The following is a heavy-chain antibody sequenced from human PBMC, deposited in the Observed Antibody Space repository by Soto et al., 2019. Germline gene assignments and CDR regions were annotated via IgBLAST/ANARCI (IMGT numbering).Heavy chain of an antibody. V-gene: IGHV3-23*01. Sequence: GGSLSLSCAASGFAFSNYAMSWVRQAPGKGLEWVSAISGGSESLYFAESVKGRFTISRDNAKSTLYLQMNSLGADDTAVYYCARGIKYGDYSRWFDPWGPGTLVTVSS. CDR2: ISGGSESL. J-gene: IGHJ5*02. D-gene: IGHD4-17*01. CDR3: ARGIKYGDYSRWFDP. CDR1: GFAFSNYA.